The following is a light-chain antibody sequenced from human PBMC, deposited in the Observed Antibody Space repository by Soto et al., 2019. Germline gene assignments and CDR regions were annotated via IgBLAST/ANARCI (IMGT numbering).Light chain of an antibody. J-gene: IGKJ5*01. CDR1: QSVGSN. CDR3: QQRSNWPPSIT. Sequence: EIVLTQSPATLSLSPGDRATLSCRASQSVGSNLAWYQQEPGQTPRLLIYDASTRATGIPARFSGSGSGTDFTLTISSLEPEDFAVYYCQQRSNWPPSITFGQGTRLEIK. CDR2: DAS. V-gene: IGKV3-11*01.